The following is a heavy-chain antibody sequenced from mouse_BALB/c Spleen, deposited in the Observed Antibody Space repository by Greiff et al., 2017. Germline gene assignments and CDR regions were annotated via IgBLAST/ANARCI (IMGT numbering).Heavy chain of an antibody. D-gene: IGHD2-1*01. CDR3: AREGNYDAMDY. V-gene: IGHV3-2*02. Sequence: EVKVEESGPGLVKPSQSLSLTCTVTGYSITSDYAWNWIRQFPGNKLEWMGYISYSGSTSYNPSLKSRISITRDTSKNQFFLQLNSVTTSDTATDYCAREGNYDAMDYWGQGTSVTVSS. CDR2: ISYSGST. J-gene: IGHJ4*01. CDR1: GYSITSDYA.